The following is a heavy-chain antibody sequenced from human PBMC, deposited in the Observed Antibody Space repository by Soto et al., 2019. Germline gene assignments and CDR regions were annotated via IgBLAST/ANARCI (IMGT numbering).Heavy chain of an antibody. Sequence: QVQLVQSGAEVKKPGASVKVSCKASGYTFTSYYMHWVRQAPGQGLEWMGIINPSGGSTSYAQKFQGRVTMTRDTSTSTVYMELSSLRSEDTAVYYCARKAPPDDYGGKDTWFDPWGQGTLVTVSS. CDR1: GYTFTSYY. V-gene: IGHV1-46*01. D-gene: IGHD4-17*01. CDR2: INPSGGST. J-gene: IGHJ5*02. CDR3: ARKAPPDDYGGKDTWFDP.